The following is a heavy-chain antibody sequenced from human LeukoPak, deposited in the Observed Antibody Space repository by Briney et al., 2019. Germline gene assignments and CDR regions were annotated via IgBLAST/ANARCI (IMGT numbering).Heavy chain of an antibody. J-gene: IGHJ4*02. Sequence: WGSLRLSCAASGFTVGNYNREWVRQAPGKGLEWVSYITTSSSTIHYADSVKGRFTISRDNAKHSLYLQMNSLRAEDTAVYYCASTPRSWYSDYWGQGTLVTVSS. CDR3: ASTPRSWYSDY. V-gene: IGHV3-48*01. CDR1: GFTVGNYN. CDR2: ITTSSSTI. D-gene: IGHD6-13*01.